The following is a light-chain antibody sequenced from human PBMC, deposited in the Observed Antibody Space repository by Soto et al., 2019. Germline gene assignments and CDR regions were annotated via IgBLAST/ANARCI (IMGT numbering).Light chain of an antibody. CDR2: DVL. CDR1: SSDVGGYEY. V-gene: IGLV2-8*01. CDR3: SSFAGSHYV. Sequence: QFALTQPPSASGAPGQAVTISCTGTSSDVGGYEYVSWYQQHPGKAPKLIIYDVLKRPSGVPDRFSGSKSANTASLTVSGLQAEDEADYYCSSFAGSHYVFGTGTKVTVL. J-gene: IGLJ1*01.